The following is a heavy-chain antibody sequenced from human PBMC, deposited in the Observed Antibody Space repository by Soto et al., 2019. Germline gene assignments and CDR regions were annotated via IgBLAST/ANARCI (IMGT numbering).Heavy chain of an antibody. Sequence: SETLSLTCDVSGYSIINGYYWGWIRQPPGKGLEWIGSMFHSGATYLNPSLQSRVTLSIDTSKNQFSLKLTSVSAADTAVYYCARDYEFYYDGSGDYSRPFDYWGQGILVTVSS. CDR1: GYSIINGYY. D-gene: IGHD3-22*01. V-gene: IGHV4-38-2*02. CDR3: ARDYEFYYDGSGDYSRPFDY. CDR2: MFHSGAT. J-gene: IGHJ4*02.